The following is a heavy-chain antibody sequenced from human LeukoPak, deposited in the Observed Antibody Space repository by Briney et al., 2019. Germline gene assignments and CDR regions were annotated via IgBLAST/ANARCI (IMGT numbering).Heavy chain of an antibody. CDR2: MYTSGST. V-gene: IGHV4-4*07. D-gene: IGHD3-10*01. CDR1: DGSLSSYY. CDR3: ARDRAYSDYKGTTYYFDY. J-gene: IGHJ4*02. Sequence: SETLSLTCTVSDGSLSSYYWSWIRQPAGKGLEWIGRMYTSGSTNYNPSLKSRVTMSVDTSKNQFSLKLSSVTAADTAVYYCARDRAYSDYKGTTYYFDYWGQGTLVTVSS.